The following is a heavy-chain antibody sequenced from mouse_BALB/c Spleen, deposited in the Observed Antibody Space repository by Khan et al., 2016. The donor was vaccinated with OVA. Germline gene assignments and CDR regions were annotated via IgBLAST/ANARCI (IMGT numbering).Heavy chain of an antibody. V-gene: IGHV2-6-4*01. CDR2: IWSGGST. J-gene: IGHJ1*01. D-gene: IGHD3-3*01. Sequence: QVQLKQSGPGLKAPSQSLSITCTVSGFSLSRYSVYWVRQPPGKGLEWLGIIWSGGSTDYNSALKSRLSISTENSKSQVFLKMNSLQSDDTAMYYCARNRDGGSYWYFDVWGAGTTVTVSS. CDR1: GFSLSRYS. CDR3: ARNRDGGSYWYFDV.